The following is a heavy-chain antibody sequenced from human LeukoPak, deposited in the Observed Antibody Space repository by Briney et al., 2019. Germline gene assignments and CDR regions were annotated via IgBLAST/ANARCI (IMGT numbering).Heavy chain of an antibody. Sequence: SQTLSLTCTVSGGSISSGSSYWSWIRQPAGKGLEWIGRVYTSGNTNYKPSLQSRVTISVDTAKNQFSLKLSSVTAADTAVYYCTRGDNTWGQGTLVTVSS. V-gene: IGHV4-61*02. J-gene: IGHJ5*02. CDR2: VYTSGNT. CDR3: TRGDNT. D-gene: IGHD2/OR15-2a*01. CDR1: GGSISSGSSY.